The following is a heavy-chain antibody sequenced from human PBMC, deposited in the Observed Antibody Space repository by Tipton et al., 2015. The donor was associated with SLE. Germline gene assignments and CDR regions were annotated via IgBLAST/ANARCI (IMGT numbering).Heavy chain of an antibody. CDR3: AKVEAAATGVIDY. V-gene: IGHV3-23*01. CDR1: GFTFSSYA. Sequence: SLRLSCAASGFTFSSYAMSWVRQAPGKGLEWVSAISGSGGSTYYADSVKGRFTISRDNSKNTLYLQMNSLRAEDTAVYYCAKVEAAATGVIDYWGQGTLVTVSS. D-gene: IGHD6-13*01. J-gene: IGHJ4*02. CDR2: ISGSGGST.